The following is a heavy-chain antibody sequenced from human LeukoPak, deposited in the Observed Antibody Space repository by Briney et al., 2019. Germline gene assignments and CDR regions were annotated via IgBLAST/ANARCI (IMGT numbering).Heavy chain of an antibody. CDR2: ISSIGTTI. V-gene: IGHV3-48*03. J-gene: IGHJ3*02. Sequence: PGGSLRLSCAASGFTFSSYEMNWVRQAPGKGLEWVSYISSIGTTIYYADSVKGRFTISRDNARNSLYLRMNSLRADDTAVYYCARSVAVDAFDIWGRGTMVTVSS. CDR1: GFTFSSYE. CDR3: ARSVAVDAFDI.